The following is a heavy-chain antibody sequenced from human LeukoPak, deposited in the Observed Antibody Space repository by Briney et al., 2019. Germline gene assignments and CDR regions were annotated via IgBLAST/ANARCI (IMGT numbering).Heavy chain of an antibody. V-gene: IGHV4-59*01. CDR3: ARDGRYCSDGSCYERFDP. CDR2: IYYSGST. D-gene: IGHD2-15*01. Sequence: SETLSLTCTVSGGSISSYYWSWIRQPPGKGLEWIGYIYYSGSTNYNPSLKSRVTISVDTSKKQFYLKLISVTVADTAVYYCARDGRYCSDGSCYERFDPWGQGTLVTVSS. CDR1: GGSISSYY. J-gene: IGHJ5*02.